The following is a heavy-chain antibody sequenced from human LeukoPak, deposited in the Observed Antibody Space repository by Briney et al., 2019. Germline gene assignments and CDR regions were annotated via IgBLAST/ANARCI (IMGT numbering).Heavy chain of an antibody. Sequence: PGGSLRLSCAASGFNFGDYHMTWVRQRPGKGLEWVSDIHKGYGRIYYAESVKGRFTISRDNAKNSLFLQMSRLGPEDTAVYYCKRGAWGMLLANWGQGTLVTVSS. CDR2: IHKGYGRI. V-gene: IGHV3-11*04. CDR3: KRGAWGMLLAN. J-gene: IGHJ4*02. D-gene: IGHD2-8*02. CDR1: GFNFGDYH.